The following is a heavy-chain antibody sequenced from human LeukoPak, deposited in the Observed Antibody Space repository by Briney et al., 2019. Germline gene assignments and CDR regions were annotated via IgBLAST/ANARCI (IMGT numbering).Heavy chain of an antibody. CDR3: ARQNSRLGDCYDY. J-gene: IGHJ4*02. CDR2: IYYSGST. CDR1: GVPISSSSYY. D-gene: IGHD2-21*01. Sequence: PSETLSLTCTVSGVPISSSSYYWGCIRQPPGKGLEWIGSIYYSGSTYYNPSLKSRVTISVDTSKNQFSLKLSSVTAADTAVYYCARQNSRLGDCYDYWGQGTLVTVSS. V-gene: IGHV4-39*01.